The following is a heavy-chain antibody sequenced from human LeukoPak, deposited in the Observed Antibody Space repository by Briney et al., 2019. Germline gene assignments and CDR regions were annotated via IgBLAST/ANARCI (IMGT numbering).Heavy chain of an antibody. CDR1: GFPFRRYW. V-gene: IGHV3-74*01. D-gene: IGHD3-16*01. Sequence: GGSLRLFCAASGFPFRRYWMHWARHAPGKGLVRVSRHHSDGSSTINADSVKGRFTISRDNAKNTLYLQMNSLRVEDTAVYFCARGGGPPEALGDAFDIWGQGTMVTVSS. CDR3: ARGGGPPEALGDAFDI. J-gene: IGHJ3*02. CDR2: HHSDGSST.